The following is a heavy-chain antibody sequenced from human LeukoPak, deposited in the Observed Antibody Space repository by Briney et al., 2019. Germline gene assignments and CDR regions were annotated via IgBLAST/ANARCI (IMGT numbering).Heavy chain of an antibody. CDR1: GYTFTSYG. D-gene: IGHD6-6*01. Sequence: ASVKVSCKASGYTFTSYGISWVRQAPGQGVEWMGWISAYNGNTNYAQKLQDRVTMTTDTSTSTAYMELRSLRSDDTAVYYCARGSAARTDDYYGMDVWGQGTTVTVSS. V-gene: IGHV1-18*01. J-gene: IGHJ6*02. CDR3: ARGSAARTDDYYGMDV. CDR2: ISAYNGNT.